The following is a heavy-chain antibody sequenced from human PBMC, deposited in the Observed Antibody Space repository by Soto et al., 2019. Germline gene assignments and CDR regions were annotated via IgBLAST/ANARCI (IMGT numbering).Heavy chain of an antibody. D-gene: IGHD3-22*01. CDR2: IYNSGTT. J-gene: IGHJ4*02. CDR3: ARAPRLYYFDF. CDR1: GGSISSYY. V-gene: IGHV4-59*01. Sequence: SETLSLTCTVSGGSISSYYWSWIRQPPGKGLEWIGYIYNSGTTDYNPSLKSRVTISVDTSKNQFSLKVNSVTAADAAVYYCARAPRLYYFDFWGQGTLVTVSS.